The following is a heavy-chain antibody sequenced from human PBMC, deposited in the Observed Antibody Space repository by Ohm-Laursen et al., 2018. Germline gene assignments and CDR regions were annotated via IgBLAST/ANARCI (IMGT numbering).Heavy chain of an antibody. V-gene: IGHV4-61*01. J-gene: IGHJ6*02. D-gene: IGHD1-7*01. Sequence: PPGTLSLTCTVSGGSVSSGSYYWSWIRQPPGKGLEWIGYIYYSGSTNYNPSLKSRVTISVDTSKNQFSLKLSSVTAADTAVYYCARESAITGTTKRYYYGMDVWGQGTMVTVSS. CDR1: GGSVSSGSYY. CDR2: IYYSGST. CDR3: ARESAITGTTKRYYYGMDV.